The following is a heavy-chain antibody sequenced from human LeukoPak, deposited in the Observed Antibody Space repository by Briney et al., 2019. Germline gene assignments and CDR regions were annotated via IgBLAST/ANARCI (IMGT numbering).Heavy chain of an antibody. CDR1: GGSFSGYY. J-gene: IGHJ4*02. CDR3: AREEGAYSSSWYGY. Sequence: SETLSLTCAVYGGSFSGYYWSWIRQPPGKGLEWIGSIYYSGSTYYNPSLKSRVTISVDTSKNQFSLKLSSVTAADTAVYYCAREEGAYSSSWYGYWGQGTLVTVSS. D-gene: IGHD6-13*01. CDR2: IYYSGST. V-gene: IGHV4-34*01.